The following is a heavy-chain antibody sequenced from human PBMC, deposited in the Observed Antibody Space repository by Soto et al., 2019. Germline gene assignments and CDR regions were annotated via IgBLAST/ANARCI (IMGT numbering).Heavy chain of an antibody. CDR2: ISSGSSNI. J-gene: IGHJ4*02. Sequence: EVQLVASGGGLVKPGGSLTLSCAASGFAFRRYHMHWVRQAPGKGLEWVASISSGSSNIYYADSVKGRFTISRDNAKNSLFLQMDSLRAEDSAVYYCASATVVAATFDFWGQGTLVTVSS. CDR1: GFAFRRYH. V-gene: IGHV3-21*01. D-gene: IGHD2-15*01. CDR3: ASATVVAATFDF.